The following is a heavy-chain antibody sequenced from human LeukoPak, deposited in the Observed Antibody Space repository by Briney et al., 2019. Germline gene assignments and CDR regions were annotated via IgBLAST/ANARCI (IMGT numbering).Heavy chain of an antibody. CDR1: GLTVSNHW. CDR2: IREERGQE. Sequence: PGGSLRLCCVASGLTVSNHWMSWVRQAPGKELEWVANIREERGQEYYVDSVKGRFTISKNSAKNSLYLQMNTLRVEDTAMYYCASLDTAKQPLANHWGQGTLVTVSS. V-gene: IGHV3-7*03. D-gene: IGHD5-18*01. J-gene: IGHJ5*02. CDR3: ASLDTAKQPLANH.